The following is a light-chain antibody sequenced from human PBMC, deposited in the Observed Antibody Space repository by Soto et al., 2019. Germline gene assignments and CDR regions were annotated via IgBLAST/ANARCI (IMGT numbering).Light chain of an antibody. CDR3: QQYETYPLT. V-gene: IGKV1-5*01. CDR1: QTINTW. J-gene: IGKJ4*01. Sequence: DIPMTQSPSTLSASLGDRVTITCRASQTINTWLAWYQQKPGKAPKVLIYDASSLESGVPSRFSGSGSGTEFTLTISSLQPDDFATYYCQQYETYPLTFGGGTKVEIK. CDR2: DAS.